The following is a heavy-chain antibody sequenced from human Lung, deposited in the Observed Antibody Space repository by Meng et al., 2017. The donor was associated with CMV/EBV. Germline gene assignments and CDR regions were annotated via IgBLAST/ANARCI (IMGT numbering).Heavy chain of an antibody. CDR2: IYYSGTT. Sequence: SXTLSLXXXLSRGSISGDDYYWSWIRQPPGKGLEWIGYIYYSGTTYYNPSLKSRVTISIDTSKNQFSLNLSSVTAADTAVYYCARGYFRLGISLRGGCFGPXRQGXLVTVSS. CDR1: RGSISGDDYY. CDR3: ARGYFRLGISLRGGCFGP. J-gene: IGHJ5*02. D-gene: IGHD3-9*01. V-gene: IGHV4-30-4*02.